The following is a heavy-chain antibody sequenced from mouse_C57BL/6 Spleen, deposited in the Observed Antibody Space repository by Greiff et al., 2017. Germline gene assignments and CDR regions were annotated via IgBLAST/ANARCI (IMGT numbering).Heavy chain of an antibody. V-gene: IGHV5-6*01. CDR3: ARQDGTRYFDG. CDR1: GFTFSSYG. Sequence: EVKLMESGGDLVKPGGSLKLSCAASGFTFSSYGLSWVRQTPDKRLEWVATISSGGSYTYYPHSVKGRFTISRDNAKNTLYLQMSSLKSEDTAMYYCARQDGTRYFDGWGTGTTVTVAS. CDR2: ISSGGSYT. D-gene: IGHD4-1*01. J-gene: IGHJ1*03.